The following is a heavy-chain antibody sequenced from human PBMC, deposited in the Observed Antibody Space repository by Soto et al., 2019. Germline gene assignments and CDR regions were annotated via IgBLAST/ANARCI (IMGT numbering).Heavy chain of an antibody. J-gene: IGHJ4*02. CDR2: ITGSGGNT. CDR1: GFTFSTYA. CDR3: AKYCNSVGCNPRHLDY. Sequence: GGSLRLSCAASGFTFSTYAMNWVRQAPGKGLEWVSTITGSGGNTYYAESVKGRFTNSRDNSKNTLYLEMNSLRAEDTAVYYYAKYCNSVGCNPRHLDYWGQGTLVTVSS. D-gene: IGHD2-15*01. V-gene: IGHV3-23*01.